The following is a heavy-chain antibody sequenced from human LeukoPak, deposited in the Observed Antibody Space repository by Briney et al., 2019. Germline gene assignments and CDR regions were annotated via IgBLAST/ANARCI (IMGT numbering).Heavy chain of an antibody. V-gene: IGHV3-23*01. Sequence: GGSLRLSCAASGFTFSSYAIAWVRRAPGKGLKWVSTISGSGSMTYYADSVKGRFTISRDNSKNTLYLQMNSLRAEDTAVYYCVGDQVDNVGWLTWGQGTRVTVSS. D-gene: IGHD5-12*01. CDR1: GFTFSSYA. CDR2: ISGSGSMT. CDR3: VGDQVDNVGWLT. J-gene: IGHJ5*02.